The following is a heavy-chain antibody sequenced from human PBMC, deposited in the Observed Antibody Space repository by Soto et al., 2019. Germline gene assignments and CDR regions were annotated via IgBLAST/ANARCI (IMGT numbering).Heavy chain of an antibody. V-gene: IGHV1-69*02. CDR2: IIPILGIA. J-gene: IGHJ6*02. CDR1: GGTFSSYT. Sequence: SVKVSCKASGGTFSSYTISWVRQAPGQGLEWMGRIIPILGIANYAQKFQGRVTITADKSTSTAYMELSSLRSEDTAVYYCARTPKGDYYYYYGMDVWGQGTTVTVSS. D-gene: IGHD3-16*01. CDR3: ARTPKGDYYYYYGMDV.